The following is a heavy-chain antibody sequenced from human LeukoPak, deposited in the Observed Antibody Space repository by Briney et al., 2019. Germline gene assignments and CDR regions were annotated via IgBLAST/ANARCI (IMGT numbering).Heavy chain of an antibody. D-gene: IGHD3-10*01. Sequence: PGGSLRLSCAASGFTFSSYSMNWVRQAPGKGLEWVSSISSSSSYIYYADSVKGRFTISRDNAKNSLYLQMNSLRAEDTAVYYCARDPVVRGVIDYWGQGTLVTVSS. J-gene: IGHJ4*02. V-gene: IGHV3-21*01. CDR2: ISSSSSYI. CDR1: GFTFSSYS. CDR3: ARDPVVRGVIDY.